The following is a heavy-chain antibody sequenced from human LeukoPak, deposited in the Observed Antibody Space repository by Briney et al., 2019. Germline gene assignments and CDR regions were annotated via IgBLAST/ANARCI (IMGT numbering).Heavy chain of an antibody. D-gene: IGHD3-22*01. CDR2: INPNSGGT. CDR3: ARDRYDSSGYYSDY. V-gene: IGHV1-2*02. CDR1: GYTFTGYY. J-gene: IGHJ4*02. Sequence: GASVKVSCKASGYTFTGYYMHWVRQAPGQGLEWMGWINPNSGGTNYAQKFQGRVTMTRDTSISTAYMELSRLRSDDTAVYYCARDRYDSSGYYSDYWGQGTLVTVSS.